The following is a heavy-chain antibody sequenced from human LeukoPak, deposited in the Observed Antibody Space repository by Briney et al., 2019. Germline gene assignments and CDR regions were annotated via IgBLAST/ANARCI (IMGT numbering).Heavy chain of an antibody. CDR1: GYTFTSYY. V-gene: IGHV1-46*01. D-gene: IGHD3-22*01. J-gene: IGHJ4*02. Sequence: ASVKVSCKASGYTFTSYYMHWVRHAPGQGLEWMGIINPSGGSTSYAQKFQGRVTMTRDTSTSTVYMELSSLRSEDTAVYYCARDSGGYYDSGGYYYFDYWGQGTLVTVSS. CDR2: INPSGGST. CDR3: ARDSGGYYDSGGYYYFDY.